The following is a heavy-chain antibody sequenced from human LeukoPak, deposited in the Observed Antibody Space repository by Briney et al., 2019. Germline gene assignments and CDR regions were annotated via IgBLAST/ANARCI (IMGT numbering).Heavy chain of an antibody. J-gene: IGHJ4*02. V-gene: IGHV3-74*01. CDR1: GFTFSSYG. CDR2: LNSDGSSI. Sequence: GGSLRLSCAASGFTFSSYGMHWVRQVPGKGLVWVSRLNSDGSSINYADSVKGRFTISRDNAENTLYLQMNSLRVEDTAVYYCARGVAGTLDYWGQGTLVTVSS. D-gene: IGHD6-19*01. CDR3: ARGVAGTLDY.